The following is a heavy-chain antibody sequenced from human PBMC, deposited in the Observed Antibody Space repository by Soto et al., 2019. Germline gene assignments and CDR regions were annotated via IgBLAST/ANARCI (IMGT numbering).Heavy chain of an antibody. CDR2: ISSSSSYI. CDR3: ARDRLTGNYYYGMDV. J-gene: IGHJ6*02. V-gene: IGHV3-21*01. CDR1: GFTFSSYS. Sequence: EVQLVESGGGLVKPGGSLRLSCAASGFTFSSYSMNWVRQAPGKGLEWVSSISSSSSYIYYADSVKGRFTISRDNAKNSLYLQMNSLRAEDTAVYYCARDRLTGNYYYGMDVWGQATTVTVSS. D-gene: IGHD7-27*01.